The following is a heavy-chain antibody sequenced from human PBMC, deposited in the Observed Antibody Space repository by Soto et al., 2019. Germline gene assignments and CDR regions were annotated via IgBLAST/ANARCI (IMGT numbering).Heavy chain of an antibody. CDR2: IIPIFGTA. D-gene: IGHD2-2*01. CDR3: ARVGHVVPAALAFDI. CDR1: GYTFTPHH. J-gene: IGHJ3*02. Sequence: SVKVSCKASGYTFTPHHMHWVRQAPGQGLEWMGGIIPIFGTANYAQKFQGRVTITADESTSTAYMELSSLRSEDTAVYYCARVGHVVPAALAFDIWGQGTMVTVSS. V-gene: IGHV1-69*13.